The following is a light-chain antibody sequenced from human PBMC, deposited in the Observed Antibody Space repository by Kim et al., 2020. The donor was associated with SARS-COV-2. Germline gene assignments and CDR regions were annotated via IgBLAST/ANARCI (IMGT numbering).Light chain of an antibody. V-gene: IGLV2-8*01. CDR3: SSYAGSNNPYV. J-gene: IGLJ1*01. Sequence: SVTISCTGTRSDVDGYNYVSWYHQHPGTAPKLMIYEVTERPSGVPDRFSGSKSGNTASLTVSGLQAEDEADYYCSSYAGSNNPYVFGTGTKVTVL. CDR2: EVT. CDR1: RSDVDGYNY.